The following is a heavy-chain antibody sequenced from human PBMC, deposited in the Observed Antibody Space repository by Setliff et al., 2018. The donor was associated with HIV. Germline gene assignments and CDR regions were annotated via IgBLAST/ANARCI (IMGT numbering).Heavy chain of an antibody. CDR2: INTSGGSA. Sequence: ASVKVSCKASGYTFTTYPMHWVRQAPGQGLEWMGVINTSGGSAGYAEKFRGRVTMTRDTSTNTVYMDLRNLRSEDTAVYYCARALPAGRLQKLSQKTMDVWGQGTSVTVSS. CDR1: GYTFTTYP. D-gene: IGHD2-21*01. CDR3: ARALPAGRLQKLSQKTMDV. J-gene: IGHJ6*02. V-gene: IGHV1-46*01.